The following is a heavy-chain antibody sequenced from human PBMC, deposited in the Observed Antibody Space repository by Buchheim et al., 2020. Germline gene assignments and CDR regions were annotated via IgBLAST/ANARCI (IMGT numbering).Heavy chain of an antibody. J-gene: IGHJ6*03. CDR2: IWYDGSNK. D-gene: IGHD2-21*01. CDR1: GFTFSSYG. CDR3: ARIYCGGDCYSGSYYYYYYIDV. V-gene: IGHV3-33*01. Sequence: QVQLVESGGGVVQPGRSLRLSCAASGFTFSSYGMHWVRQAPGKGLEWVAVIWYDGSNKYYADSVKGRFTISRDNSKNTLYLQMNSLRAEDTAVYYCARIYCGGDCYSGSYYYYYYIDVWRKGTT.